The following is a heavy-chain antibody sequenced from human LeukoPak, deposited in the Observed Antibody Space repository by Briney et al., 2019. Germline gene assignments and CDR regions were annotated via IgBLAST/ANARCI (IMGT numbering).Heavy chain of an antibody. CDR2: IGASGSST. CDR1: GFTFSSYA. Sequence: GGSLRLSCAASGFTFSSYAMSWVRQAPGKGLEWVSNIGASGSSTYYADSVKGRFTISRDNSKNTLYLQMNSLRAEDTAVYYCAKDPDGLWSWGQGTLVTVSS. V-gene: IGHV3-23*01. CDR3: AKDPDGLWS. J-gene: IGHJ5*02. D-gene: IGHD1-14*01.